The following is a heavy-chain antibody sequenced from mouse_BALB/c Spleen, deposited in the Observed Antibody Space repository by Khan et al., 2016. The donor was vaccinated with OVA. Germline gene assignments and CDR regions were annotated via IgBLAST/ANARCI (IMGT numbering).Heavy chain of an antibody. J-gene: IGHJ1*01. CDR2: IAPANGNT. V-gene: IGHV14-3*02. CDR3: SRPSYDPRDFEV. Sequence: EVQLQESGAELVKPGASVKLSCTASGFNIKDTYLHWVKQRPEQGLEWIGRIAPANGNTQYDPKLQGKATITSDTSYDTSYLQLNSLPSEDTAVYYCSRPSYDPRDFEVWGAGTTVTVSS. CDR1: GFNIKDTY. D-gene: IGHD2-3*01.